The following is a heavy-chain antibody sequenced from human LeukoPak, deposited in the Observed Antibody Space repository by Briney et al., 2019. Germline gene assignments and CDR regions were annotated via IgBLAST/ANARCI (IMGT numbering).Heavy chain of an antibody. D-gene: IGHD3-22*01. V-gene: IGHV3-30*02. Sequence: PGGSLRLSCAASGFIFTDYWMYWVRQAPGKGLEWVAFIRYDGSNKYYADSVKGRFTISRDNSKNTLYLQMNSLRAEDTAVYYCAKATYYYDSSGYSGIFDYWGQGTLVTVSS. CDR2: IRYDGSNK. CDR1: GFIFTDYW. CDR3: AKATYYYDSSGYSGIFDY. J-gene: IGHJ4*02.